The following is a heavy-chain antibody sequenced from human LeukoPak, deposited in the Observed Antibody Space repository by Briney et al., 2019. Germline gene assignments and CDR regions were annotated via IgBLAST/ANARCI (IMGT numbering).Heavy chain of an antibody. CDR1: GYTFTGYY. CDR2: INPITGGT. Sequence: ASVKVSCKTSGYTFTGYYMHWVRQAPGQGLEWMGWINPITGGTNYAQKFQGRVTMTSDTSISTAYMELSSLKSDDTAMYYCARAPMIVVVFPPRLDFWGQGTLVTVSS. J-gene: IGHJ4*02. D-gene: IGHD3-22*01. CDR3: ARAPMIVVVFPPRLDF. V-gene: IGHV1-2*02.